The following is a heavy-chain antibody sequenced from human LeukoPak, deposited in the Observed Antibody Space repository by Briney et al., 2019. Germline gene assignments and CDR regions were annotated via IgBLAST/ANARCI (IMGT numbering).Heavy chain of an antibody. Sequence: GGSLRLSCAASGFTFSSYAMHWVRQAPGKGLEWVAVISYDGSNKYYADSVKGRFTISRDNSKNTLYLQMNSLRAEDTAVYYCARDGLLDIVVVPAANNWFDPRGQGTLVTVSS. V-gene: IGHV3-30*04. D-gene: IGHD2-2*01. CDR1: GFTFSSYA. CDR3: ARDGLLDIVVVPAANNWFDP. CDR2: ISYDGSNK. J-gene: IGHJ5*02.